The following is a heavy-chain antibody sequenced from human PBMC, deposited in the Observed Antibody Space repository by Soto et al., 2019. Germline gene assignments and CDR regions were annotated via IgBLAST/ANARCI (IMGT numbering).Heavy chain of an antibody. J-gene: IGHJ5*02. CDR3: ARGSRGPRWFDP. CDR1: GGSISSYY. CDR2: IYTSGST. V-gene: IGHV4-4*07. Sequence: PSETLSLTCTVSGGSISSYYWSWIRQPAGKGLEWIGRIYTSGSTNYSPSLQGRVTISVDKSKNQFSLSLTSVTAADTAVYYCARGSRGPRWFDPWGQGALVTVSS. D-gene: IGHD5-12*01.